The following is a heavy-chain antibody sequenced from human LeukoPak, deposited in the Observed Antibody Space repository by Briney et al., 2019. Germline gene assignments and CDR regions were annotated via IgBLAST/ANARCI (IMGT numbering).Heavy chain of an antibody. J-gene: IGHJ4*02. V-gene: IGHV4-59*01. CDR1: GGSISTYY. D-gene: IGHD4-23*01. CDR3: ARVRGGNSHFDY. Sequence: PSETLSLTCTVSGGSISTYYWNWIRQPPGKGLEWIGYVYYSGSTNYNPSLKSRVTISVDTSKNQFSLKLSSVTAADTAVYYCARVRGGNSHFDYWGQGTLVTVSS. CDR2: VYYSGST.